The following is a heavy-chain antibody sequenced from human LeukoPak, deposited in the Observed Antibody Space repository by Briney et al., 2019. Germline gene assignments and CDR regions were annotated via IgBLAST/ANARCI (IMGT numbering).Heavy chain of an antibody. V-gene: IGHV3-21*01. J-gene: IGHJ4*02. CDR3: ARDSSPSEGYYFDY. CDR2: ISSSSSYI. Sequence: AGGSLRLSCAASGFTFSSYSMNWVRQAPGKGLEWVSSISSSSSYIYYADSVKGRFTISRDNAKNSPYLQMNSLRAEDTAVYYCARDSSPSEGYYFDYWGQGTLVTVSS. D-gene: IGHD6-6*01. CDR1: GFTFSSYS.